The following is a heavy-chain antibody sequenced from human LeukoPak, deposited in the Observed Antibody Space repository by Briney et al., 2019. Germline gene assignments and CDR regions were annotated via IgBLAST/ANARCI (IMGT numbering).Heavy chain of an antibody. CDR2: IYYSGST. Sequence: SETLSLTCTVSGGSISSYYWNWIRQPPGKGLEWIGYIYYSGSTNYNPSLKSRVTISVDTSKNQFSLKLNSVTAADTAVYYCARGFSHTGGYFDYWGQGTLATVSS. D-gene: IGHD2/OR15-2a*01. CDR3: ARGFSHTGGYFDY. CDR1: GGSISSYY. V-gene: IGHV4-59*01. J-gene: IGHJ4*02.